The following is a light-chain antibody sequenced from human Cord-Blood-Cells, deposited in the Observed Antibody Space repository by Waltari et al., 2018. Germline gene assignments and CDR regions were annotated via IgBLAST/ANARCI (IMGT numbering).Light chain of an antibody. CDR3: CSYAGSYTLV. Sequence: QSALTQPRSVSGSPGQSVTISCTGTSSDVGGYNYVSWYQQHPGKAPKLMIYDVSKRPSGVRGRFVGSKSGNTASLTISGLQAEDEADYYCCSYAGSYTLVFGGGNKLTVL. V-gene: IGLV2-11*01. J-gene: IGLJ3*02. CDR1: SSDVGGYNY. CDR2: DVS.